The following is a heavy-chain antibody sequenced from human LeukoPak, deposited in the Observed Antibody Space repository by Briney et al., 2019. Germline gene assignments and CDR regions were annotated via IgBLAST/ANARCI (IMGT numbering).Heavy chain of an antibody. CDR3: ARRWSSGWYGDY. D-gene: IGHD6-19*01. J-gene: IGHJ4*02. CDR2: ISAYNGNT. Sequence: ASVKVSCKASGYTFTSYGISWVRQAPGQGLEWMGWISAYNGNTNYAPKLQDRVTLTTDTSTATAYMELRNLRSDDTAVYYCARRWSSGWYGDYWGQRTLVTVSS. CDR1: GYTFTSYG. V-gene: IGHV1-18*01.